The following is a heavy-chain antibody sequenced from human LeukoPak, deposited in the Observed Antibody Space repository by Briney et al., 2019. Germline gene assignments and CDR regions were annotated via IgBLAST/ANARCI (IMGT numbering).Heavy chain of an antibody. D-gene: IGHD1-26*01. CDR1: RFTFSSYE. J-gene: IGHJ4*02. CDR3: ASVFSGSYYFDY. CDR2: ISSSGSTI. Sequence: GGSLRLSCAASRFTFSSYEMNWVRQAPGKGLEWVSYISSSGSTIYYADSVKGRFTISRDNAKNSLYLQMNSLRAEDTAVYYCASVFSGSYYFDYWGQGTLVTVSS. V-gene: IGHV3-48*03.